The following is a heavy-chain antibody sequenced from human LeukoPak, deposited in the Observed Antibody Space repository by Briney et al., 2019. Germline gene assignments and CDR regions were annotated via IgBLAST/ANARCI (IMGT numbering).Heavy chain of an antibody. Sequence: GGSLRLSCAASEFTFSTYGMHWGRQAPGKGLEWVAVISYDGSYKFYADSVKGRFTISRDNSKSTLYLQMNSLRAEDTAVYYCAKDRYSGLNTIDYWGQGTLVTVSS. J-gene: IGHJ4*02. V-gene: IGHV3-30*18. CDR1: EFTFSTYG. D-gene: IGHD6-13*01. CDR2: ISYDGSYK. CDR3: AKDRYSGLNTIDY.